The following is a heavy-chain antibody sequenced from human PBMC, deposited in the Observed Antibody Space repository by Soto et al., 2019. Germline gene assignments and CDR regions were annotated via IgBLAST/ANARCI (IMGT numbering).Heavy chain of an antibody. CDR3: SRGGASVTTPFDY. CDR1: GFAFSDPY. D-gene: IGHD4-17*01. J-gene: IGHJ4*02. Sequence: VQLVESGGGLVKPGGSLRLSCAASGFAFSDPYMSWIRQAPGKGLEWISYISSSGSTIYYGDSVKGRFTISRDNAKKSLYLQMDSLTADDKAVYYFSRGGASVTTPFDYWCQGTQVTVSS. CDR2: ISSSGSTI. V-gene: IGHV3-11*01.